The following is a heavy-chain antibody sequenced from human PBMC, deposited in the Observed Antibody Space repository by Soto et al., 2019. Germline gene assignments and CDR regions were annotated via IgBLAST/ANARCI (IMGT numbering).Heavy chain of an antibody. V-gene: IGHV3-48*02. Sequence: QLVESGGGLVQPGGSLRLSCAASGFTFSDYPMNWVRQAPGKGLEWVSSIRTISSAIYFADSVRGRFTISRDNARNSLYLQMTSLRDEDTAVYYCASETPYFDSWGQGTLVTVSS. D-gene: IGHD2-15*01. CDR1: GFTFSDYP. CDR2: IRTISSAI. CDR3: ASETPYFDS. J-gene: IGHJ4*02.